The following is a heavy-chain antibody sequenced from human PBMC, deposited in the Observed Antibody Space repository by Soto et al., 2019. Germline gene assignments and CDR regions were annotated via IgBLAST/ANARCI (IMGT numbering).Heavy chain of an antibody. J-gene: IGHJ4*02. CDR1: DDSINSDKYY. D-gene: IGHD3-9*01. Sequence: PSETLSLTCSVSDDSINSDKYYWGWIRQPPGKGLEWIGSIYYRGNAYYNPSLQTRVTISLDKSKSQFSLKLNSVTAADSAVYYCGRLEGLATISYYFDFWGPGALVTVSS. CDR2: IYYRGNA. V-gene: IGHV4-39*01. CDR3: GRLEGLATISYYFDF.